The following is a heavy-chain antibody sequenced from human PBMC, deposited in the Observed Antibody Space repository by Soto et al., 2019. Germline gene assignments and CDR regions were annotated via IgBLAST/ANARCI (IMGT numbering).Heavy chain of an antibody. CDR3: ARARGAIFGVVIRNWFDP. CDR1: GDSITSANW. D-gene: IGHD3-3*01. CDR2: IYHNGST. J-gene: IGHJ5*02. Sequence: SETLSLTCAVSGDSITSANWWSWVRQSPRKGLEWLGEIYHNGSTDYNPSLKSRVAISVDKAKNQFSLNLTSVIAADTAVYYCARARGAIFGVVIRNWFDPWGQGTLVTVSS. V-gene: IGHV4-4*02.